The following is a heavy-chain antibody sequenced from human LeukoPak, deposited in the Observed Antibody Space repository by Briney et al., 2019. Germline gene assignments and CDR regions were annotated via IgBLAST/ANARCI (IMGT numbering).Heavy chain of an antibody. D-gene: IGHD6-19*01. CDR2: IGISALST. CDR3: AKAGIAVAVFDY. Sequence: GGSLRLSCEASGFILSNSAMSWVRQAPGKGLEWVSIIGISALSTFYADSVKGRFTISRDNSKNTLYLQMNSLRAEDTAVYYCAKAGIAVAVFDYWGQGTLVTVSS. CDR1: GFILSNSA. V-gene: IGHV3-23*01. J-gene: IGHJ4*02.